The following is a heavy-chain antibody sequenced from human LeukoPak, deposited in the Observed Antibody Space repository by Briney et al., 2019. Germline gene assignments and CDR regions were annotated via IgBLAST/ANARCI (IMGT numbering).Heavy chain of an antibody. CDR3: ATKVVPAAIGWLQH. Sequence: GGSLRLSCAASGFTFSSYAMSWVRQAPGKGLEWVSAISGSGGSTYYADSVKGRFTISRDNPKNTLYLQMNSLRAEDTAVYYCATKVVPAAIGWLQHWGQGTLVTVSS. CDR1: GFTFSSYA. D-gene: IGHD2-2*01. V-gene: IGHV3-23*01. J-gene: IGHJ1*01. CDR2: ISGSGGST.